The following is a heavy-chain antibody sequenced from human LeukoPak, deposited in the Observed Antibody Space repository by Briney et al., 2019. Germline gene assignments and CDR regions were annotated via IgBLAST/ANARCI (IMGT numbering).Heavy chain of an antibody. J-gene: IGHJ6*03. CDR2: INHSGRT. CDR1: GEFFSGYY. Sequence: SETLSLTCAVYGEFFSGYYWTWVRQPPGKGLEWIGDINHSGRTTYNPSLKSRVIISVDTSKNLFSLNLTSVTAADTAVYYCTRPWQRRYYMDVWGKGTTVAVSS. CDR3: TRPWQRRYYMDV. V-gene: IGHV4-34*01.